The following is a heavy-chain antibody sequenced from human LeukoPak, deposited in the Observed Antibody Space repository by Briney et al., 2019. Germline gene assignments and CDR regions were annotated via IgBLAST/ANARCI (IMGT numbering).Heavy chain of an antibody. CDR2: ITSSSTNI. V-gene: IGHV3-21*01. D-gene: IGHD5-24*01. Sequence: AGGSLRLSCAASGFTFSSYRMNWVRQAPGKGLEWVSIITSSSTNIYYAHSGKGRFTISRDNAKTSLYLQMNSLRAEDTAVYYCARGSGMATVDYWGQGTLVTVSS. J-gene: IGHJ4*02. CDR3: ARGSGMATVDY. CDR1: GFTFSSYR.